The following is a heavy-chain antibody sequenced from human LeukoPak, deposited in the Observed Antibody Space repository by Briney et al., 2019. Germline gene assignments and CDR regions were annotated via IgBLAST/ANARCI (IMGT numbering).Heavy chain of an antibody. D-gene: IGHD2-2*01. CDR2: INHSGST. CDR1: GGSFSGYY. J-gene: IGHJ5*02. V-gene: IGHV4-34*01. Sequence: SETLSLTCAVYGGSFSGYYWSWIRQPPGKGLEWIGEINHSGSTNYNPFLKSRVTISVDTSKNQFSLKLSSVTAADTAVYYCARDEGYCSSTSCYLGSGNWFDPWGQGTLVTVSS. CDR3: ARDEGYCSSTSCYLGSGNWFDP.